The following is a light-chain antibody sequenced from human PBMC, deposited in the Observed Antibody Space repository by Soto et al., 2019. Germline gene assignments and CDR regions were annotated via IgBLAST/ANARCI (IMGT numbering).Light chain of an antibody. CDR1: ESVTNY. Sequence: EIVLTQSPGTLSLSPGERGTLSCRASESVTNYLAWYQQKPGQAPRLLVYDVSNRATGIPDRFSGSGSGTDFTLTISRLEPEDFAVYYCQQYGSSGTFGQGTKVDIK. J-gene: IGKJ1*01. V-gene: IGKV3-20*01. CDR3: QQYGSSGT. CDR2: DVS.